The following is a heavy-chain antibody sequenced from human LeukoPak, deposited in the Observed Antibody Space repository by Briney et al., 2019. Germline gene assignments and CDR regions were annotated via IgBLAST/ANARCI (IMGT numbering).Heavy chain of an antibody. V-gene: IGHV4-59*03. CDR1: DGSISSYY. D-gene: IGHD6-19*01. J-gene: IGHJ1*01. CDR2: IYHSGNT. Sequence: SETLSLTCSVSDGSISSYYWSWIRQPPGKGLEWIGEIYHSGNTNYNPSLKSRVTLSVDKSKNQLSLKVNSVTAADTAVYYCVANGWYSLEHWGQGTLVIVSS. CDR3: VANGWYSLEH.